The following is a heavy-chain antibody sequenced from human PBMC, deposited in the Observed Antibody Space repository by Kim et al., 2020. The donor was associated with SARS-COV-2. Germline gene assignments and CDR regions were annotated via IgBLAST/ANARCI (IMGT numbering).Heavy chain of an antibody. V-gene: IGHV3-23*01. CDR1: RFTFSSYA. D-gene: IGHD3-22*01. CDR3: AKDETTYYYDTSGSPTGVGDY. Sequence: GGSLRLSCAASRFTFSSYAMSWVRQAPGKGLEWVSSISGSGDSTYYADSVKGRFTISRDNSKNTLYLQMNTLRAEDTAVYYCAKDETTYYYDTSGSPTGVGDYWGQGTLVTVSS. CDR2: ISGSGDST. J-gene: IGHJ4*02.